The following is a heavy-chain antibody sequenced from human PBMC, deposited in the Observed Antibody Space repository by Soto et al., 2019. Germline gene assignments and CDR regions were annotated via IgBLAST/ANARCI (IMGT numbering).Heavy chain of an antibody. J-gene: IGHJ3*01. Sequence: EVQLVESGGGLVEPGGALRLSCAASGFTFNDAWMTWVRQGPGKGLEWVGRIKTIAGGGTTDYTAPVKGRFNISRDDSKNTVYLQMNSLKIEDTAVYYCTTERCTGTNCNVKNAFDVWGQGTMVTVSS. D-gene: IGHD1-1*01. CDR1: GFTFNDAW. V-gene: IGHV3-15*01. CDR3: TTERCTGTNCNVKNAFDV. CDR2: IKTIAGGGTT.